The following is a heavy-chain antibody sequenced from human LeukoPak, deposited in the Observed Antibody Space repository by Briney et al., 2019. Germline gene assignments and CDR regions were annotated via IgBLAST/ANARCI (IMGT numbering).Heavy chain of an antibody. J-gene: IGHJ4*01. CDR2: IDTSATSM. Sequence: QPGGSLRLSCAVSGFTFSNFEMNWVRQAPGKGLEWVSHIDTSATSMHYADSVKGRFTISRDNAKNSLFLQMNSLRAEDTAVYYCVTDRPGVMDFDFCGHGTLVTVPS. D-gene: IGHD2-2*03. V-gene: IGHV3-48*03. CDR3: VTDRPGVMDFDF. CDR1: GFTFSNFE.